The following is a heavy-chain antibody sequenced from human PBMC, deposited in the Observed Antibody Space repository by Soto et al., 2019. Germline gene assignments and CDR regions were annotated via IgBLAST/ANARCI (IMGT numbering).Heavy chain of an antibody. Sequence: EVQLLESGGGLVQPGGSLRLSCAASGFTFSSYAMSWVRQAPGKGLEWVSGITDSGGTTYYADSVRGRFTISRDNSMNTLSLQMNGLRAEDTAVYYCAEETPGMDVWGQGTTVTVSS. J-gene: IGHJ6*02. CDR1: GFTFSSYA. V-gene: IGHV3-23*01. CDR3: AEETPGMDV. CDR2: ITDSGGTT.